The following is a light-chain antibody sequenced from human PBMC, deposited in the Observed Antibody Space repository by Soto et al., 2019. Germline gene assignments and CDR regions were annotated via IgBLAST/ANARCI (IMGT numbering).Light chain of an antibody. CDR3: QQYGTSPPVT. V-gene: IGKV3-20*01. Sequence: EIVLTQSPGTLSLSVGESVTLSCRASQSVNSDSLAWYQQKPGQSPRLLIYGASNRATGIPDRFSGSGSGXXXXXXXSRVEPEDFTVYYCQQYGTSPPVTFGQGTRLEIK. CDR2: GAS. CDR1: QSVNSDS. J-gene: IGKJ5*01.